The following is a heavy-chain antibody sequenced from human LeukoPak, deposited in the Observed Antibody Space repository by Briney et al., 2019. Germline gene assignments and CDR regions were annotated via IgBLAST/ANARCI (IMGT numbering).Heavy chain of an antibody. CDR2: IYSGGST. CDR3: ARASSGISWGY. D-gene: IGHD6-19*01. Sequence: GGSLRLSCAASGFTFSSYAMSWVRQAPGKGLEWVSVIYSGGSTYYADSVKGRFTISRDNSKNTLYLQMNSLRAEDTAVYYCARASSGISWGYWGQGTLVTVSS. CDR1: GFTFSSYA. J-gene: IGHJ4*02. V-gene: IGHV3-53*01.